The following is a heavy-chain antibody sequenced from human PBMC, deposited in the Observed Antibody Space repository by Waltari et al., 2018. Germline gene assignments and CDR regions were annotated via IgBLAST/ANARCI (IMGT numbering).Heavy chain of an antibody. CDR1: GYTFTGYY. J-gene: IGHJ4*02. CDR2: SDRNSGGT. Sequence: QVQLVQSGAEVKKPGASVKVSCKASGYTFTGYYMHWVRQAPGQGLEWMGRSDRNSGGTNEAQKFQGRVTMTRDTSISTAYMELSRLRSYDTAVYYCARDGGIAAADCWGQGTLVTVSS. D-gene: IGHD6-13*01. CDR3: ARDGGIAAADC. V-gene: IGHV1-2*06.